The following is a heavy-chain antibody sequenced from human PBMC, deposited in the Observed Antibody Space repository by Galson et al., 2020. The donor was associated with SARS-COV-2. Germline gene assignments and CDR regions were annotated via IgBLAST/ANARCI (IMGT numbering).Heavy chain of an antibody. Sequence: QLGESLKISCAASGFTFSSSAMHWVRQAPGKGLEWVAVISYDGSNKYYADSVKGRFTISRDNSKNTLYLQMNSLRAEDTAVYYCERDRYYDFWSGYYSGDYWGQGTLVTVSS. D-gene: IGHD3-3*01. V-gene: IGHV3-30*04. CDR3: ERDRYYDFWSGYYSGDY. J-gene: IGHJ4*02. CDR2: ISYDGSNK. CDR1: GFTFSSSA.